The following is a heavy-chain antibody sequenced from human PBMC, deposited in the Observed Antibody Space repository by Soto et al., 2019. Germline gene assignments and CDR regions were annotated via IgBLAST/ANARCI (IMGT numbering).Heavy chain of an antibody. CDR2: INWNGGST. CDR3: ARTQAIYSLYYFDY. V-gene: IGHV3-20*01. Sequence: EVQLVESGGGVVRPGGSLRLSCAASGFTFDDYGMSWVRQAPGKGLEWVSGINWNGGSTGYADSVKGRFTISRDNTKNSLYLQMNSLRAEDTALYHCARTQAIYSLYYFDYWGQGTLVTVSS. D-gene: IGHD5-18*01. CDR1: GFTFDDYG. J-gene: IGHJ4*02.